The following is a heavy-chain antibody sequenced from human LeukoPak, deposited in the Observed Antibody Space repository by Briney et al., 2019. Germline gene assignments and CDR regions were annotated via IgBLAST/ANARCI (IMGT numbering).Heavy chain of an antibody. CDR1: GYIFTSYY. Sequence: ASVKVSCKASGYIFTSYYIHWVRQAPGQGLEWMGIINPSGGSTHYAQKFQGRVTMTRDTSTSTVYMELSSLTSEDTAVYYCARAGEQLVISFCDYWGQGTLVTVSS. CDR2: INPSGGST. J-gene: IGHJ4*02. V-gene: IGHV1-46*01. CDR3: ARAGEQLVISFCDY. D-gene: IGHD6-13*01.